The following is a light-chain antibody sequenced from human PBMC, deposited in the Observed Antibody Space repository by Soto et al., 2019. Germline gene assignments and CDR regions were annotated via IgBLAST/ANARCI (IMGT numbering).Light chain of an antibody. J-gene: IGKJ4*01. V-gene: IGKV1-9*01. CDR2: AAS. Sequence: DIQLTQSPSFLSASVGDRVTITCRASQGISSYLAWYQQKPGKAPKLLIYAASTLQSGDPSRCRGSGSGTEFTLTISSLQREDFATYYCQQLNSYPPTFGGGTKVEIK. CDR3: QQLNSYPPT. CDR1: QGISSY.